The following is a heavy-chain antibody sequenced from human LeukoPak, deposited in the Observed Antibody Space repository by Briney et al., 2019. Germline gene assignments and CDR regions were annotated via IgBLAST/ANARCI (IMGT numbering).Heavy chain of an antibody. CDR1: GGSISSSSYY. D-gene: IGHD3-16*01. CDR2: IYYSGST. CDR3: ASWGPYARRAWDY. Sequence: SETLSLTCTVSGGSISSSSYYWSWIRQPPGKGLEWIGYIYYSGSTNYNPSLKSRVTISVDTSKNQFSLKLSSVTAADTAVYYCASWGPYARRAWDYWGQGTLVTVSS. J-gene: IGHJ4*02. V-gene: IGHV4-61*01.